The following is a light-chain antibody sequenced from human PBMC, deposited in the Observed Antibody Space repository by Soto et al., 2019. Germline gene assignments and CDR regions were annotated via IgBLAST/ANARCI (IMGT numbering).Light chain of an antibody. Sequence: QSGLTQPPSASGTPGQRVTISCSGSSSNIGSNYVYWYQQLPGTAPKLLIYRNNQRPSGVPDRLSGSKSGTSASLAISGLRSEDEADYYCAAWDDSLSGLYVFGTGTKVTVL. V-gene: IGLV1-47*01. CDR2: RNN. CDR1: SSNIGSNY. J-gene: IGLJ1*01. CDR3: AAWDDSLSGLYV.